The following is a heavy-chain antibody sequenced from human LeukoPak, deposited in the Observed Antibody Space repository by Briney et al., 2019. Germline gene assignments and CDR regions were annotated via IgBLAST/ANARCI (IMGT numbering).Heavy chain of an antibody. CDR3: ARGGYDILTGYYTVFSGFDY. J-gene: IGHJ4*02. CDR1: GYTFTSYG. Sequence: SVKVSCKASGYTFTSYGISWVRQAPGQGLEWMGGIIPIFGTANYAQKFQGRVTITADESTSTAYMELSSLRSEDTAVYYCARGGYDILTGYYTVFSGFDYWGQGTLVTVSS. V-gene: IGHV1-69*13. D-gene: IGHD3-9*01. CDR2: IIPIFGTA.